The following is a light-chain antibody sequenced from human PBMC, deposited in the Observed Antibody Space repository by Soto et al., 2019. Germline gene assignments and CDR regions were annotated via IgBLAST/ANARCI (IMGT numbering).Light chain of an antibody. CDR1: QSISSW. CDR2: HAP. CDR3: QHYNSDST. J-gene: IGKJ1*01. Sequence: DIQMTRSPSTLSASVGYRFTITCRASQSISSWLAWYQQKPGKAPKLLIYHAPSLESGVPSRFSGSGSGTVFPLTISSMKPDFFATYYCQHYNSDSTFGQGTKVDIK. V-gene: IGKV1-5*01.